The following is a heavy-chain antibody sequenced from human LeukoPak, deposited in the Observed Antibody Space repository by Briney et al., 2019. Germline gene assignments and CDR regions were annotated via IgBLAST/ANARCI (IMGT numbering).Heavy chain of an antibody. J-gene: IGHJ4*02. CDR1: GLNVSSNY. CDR2: LYSGGNT. D-gene: IGHD3-10*01. Sequence: PGGYVRLSCAASGLNVSSNYMSWVRQAPGKGLEWVSVLYSGGNTYYADSVKGRFSISRDNSKNTLYLQMNSLRAEDTAVYYCASYGSGRYYFDYWGQGTLVTVSS. V-gene: IGHV3-53*01. CDR3: ASYGSGRYYFDY.